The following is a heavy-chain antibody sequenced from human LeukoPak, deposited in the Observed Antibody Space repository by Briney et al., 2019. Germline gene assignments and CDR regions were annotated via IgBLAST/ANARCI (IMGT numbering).Heavy chain of an antibody. J-gene: IGHJ6*02. V-gene: IGHV3-7*03. Sequence: GGSLRLSCAASGFTFSSYAMTWVRQAPGKGLEWVANINRDGSERYYVDSVKGRFTISRDDAKSSLYLQMNSLRAEDTAVYYCARRNAMDVWGQGTTVIVFS. CDR2: INRDGSER. CDR1: GFTFSSYA. CDR3: ARRNAMDV.